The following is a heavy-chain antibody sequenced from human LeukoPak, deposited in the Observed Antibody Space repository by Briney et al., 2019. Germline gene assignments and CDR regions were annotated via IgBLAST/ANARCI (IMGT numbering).Heavy chain of an antibody. Sequence: GGSLKLSCAASGFTFSGSAMHWVRQASRKGLEWVGRIRSKADSYATAYAASVKGRFTISRDDSKNTAYLQMNSLRAEDTAVYYCAKDEGPLNYFDYWGQGTLVTVSS. J-gene: IGHJ4*02. CDR1: GFTFSGSA. V-gene: IGHV3-73*01. D-gene: IGHD3-16*01. CDR3: AKDEGPLNYFDY. CDR2: IRSKADSYAT.